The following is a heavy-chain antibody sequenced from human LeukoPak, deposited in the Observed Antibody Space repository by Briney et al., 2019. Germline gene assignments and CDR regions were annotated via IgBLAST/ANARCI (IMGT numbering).Heavy chain of an antibody. V-gene: IGHV4-31*03. CDR3: ARVWLQFRFFDY. CDR2: IYYSGST. Sequence: SETLSLTCTVSGGSISSGGYYWSWIRQHPGKGLEWIGYIYYSGSTYYNPSLKSRVTISVDTSKNQFSLKLSSVTAADTAVYYCARVWLQFRFFDYWGQGTLVTVSS. D-gene: IGHD5-24*01. CDR1: GGSISSGGYY. J-gene: IGHJ4*02.